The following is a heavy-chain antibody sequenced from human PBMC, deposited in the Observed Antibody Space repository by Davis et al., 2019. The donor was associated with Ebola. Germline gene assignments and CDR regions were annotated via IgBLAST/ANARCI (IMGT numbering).Heavy chain of an antibody. J-gene: IGHJ4*02. CDR2: INPSGGST. CDR3: AREIAAAGEDY. Sequence: ASVKVSCKASGYTFTGYYMHWVRQAPGQGLEWMGIINPSGGSTSYAQKFQGRVTMTRDTSTSTVYMELSSLRSEDTAVYYCAREIAAAGEDYWGQGTLVTVSS. CDR1: GYTFTGYY. V-gene: IGHV1-46*01. D-gene: IGHD6-13*01.